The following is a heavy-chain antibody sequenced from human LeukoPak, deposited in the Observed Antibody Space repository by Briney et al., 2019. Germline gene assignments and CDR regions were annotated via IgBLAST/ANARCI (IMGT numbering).Heavy chain of an antibody. J-gene: IGHJ4*02. V-gene: IGHV1-2*02. CDR1: GYTFTGYY. CDR2: INPNSGGT. CDR3: ARVEGIAVAGNDY. D-gene: IGHD6-19*01. Sequence: ASVTVSCKASGYTFTGYYMHWVRQAPGQGLEWMGWINPNSGGTNYAQKFQGRVTMTRDTSISTAYMELSRLRSDDTAVYYCARVEGIAVAGNDYWGQGTLVTVSS.